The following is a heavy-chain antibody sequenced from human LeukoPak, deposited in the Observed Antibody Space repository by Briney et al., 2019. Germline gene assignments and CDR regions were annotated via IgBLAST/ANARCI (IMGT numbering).Heavy chain of an antibody. Sequence: SETLSLTCAVSGGSITSGGYSWSWIRQPPGKGLEWIGYIYHSGSTYYNPSLKSRVTLSVDRSKNQFSLKLSSVTAADTAVYYCARPQRRITMVRGLSNWFDPWGQGTLVTVSS. V-gene: IGHV4-30-2*01. CDR3: ARPQRRITMVRGLSNWFDP. J-gene: IGHJ5*02. CDR1: GGSITSGGYS. D-gene: IGHD3-10*01. CDR2: IYHSGST.